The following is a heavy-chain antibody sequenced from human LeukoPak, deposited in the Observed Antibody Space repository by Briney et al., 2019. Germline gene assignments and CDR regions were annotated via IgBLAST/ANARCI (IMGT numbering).Heavy chain of an antibody. J-gene: IGHJ4*02. CDR2: MNPNSGNT. CDR3: ARTVEMATILLDY. V-gene: IGHV1-8*01. CDR1: GYTFTSYD. Sequence: ASVKVSCKASGYTFTSYDINWVRQATGQGLEWMGWMNPNSGNTGYAQKFQGRVTMTRNTSISTAYMELGSLRSEDTAVYYCARTVEMATILLDYWGQGTLVTVSS. D-gene: IGHD5-24*01.